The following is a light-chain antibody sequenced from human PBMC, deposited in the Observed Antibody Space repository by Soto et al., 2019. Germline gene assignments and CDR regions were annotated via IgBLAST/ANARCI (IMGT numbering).Light chain of an antibody. CDR2: DAF. Sequence: EVVLTQSPATLSLSPGERATLSCRASQSVGSHLSWYQQKPGQAPRLLIYDAFNRATGIPARFSGSGSGTDFTLTVSSLEPEDFAVYFCQQRTNWRLTFGGGTKVEIK. CDR1: QSVGSH. V-gene: IGKV3-11*01. J-gene: IGKJ4*01. CDR3: QQRTNWRLT.